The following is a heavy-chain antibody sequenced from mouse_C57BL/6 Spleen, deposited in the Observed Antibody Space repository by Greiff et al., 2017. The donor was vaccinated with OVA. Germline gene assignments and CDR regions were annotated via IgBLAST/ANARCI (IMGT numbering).Heavy chain of an antibody. D-gene: IGHD1-1*01. V-gene: IGHV1-5*01. Sequence: EVMLVESGTVLARPGASVKMSCKTSGYTFTSYWMHWVKQRPGQGLEWIWAIYPGNSDTSYNQKFKGKAKLTAVTSASTAYMELSSLTNEDSAVYYCTKSLYYGSSYGYFDVWGTGTTVTVSS. CDR2: IYPGNSDT. J-gene: IGHJ1*03. CDR3: TKSLYYGSSYGYFDV. CDR1: GYTFTSYW.